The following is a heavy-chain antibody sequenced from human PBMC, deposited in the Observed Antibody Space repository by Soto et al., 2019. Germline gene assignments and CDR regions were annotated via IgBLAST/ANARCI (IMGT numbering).Heavy chain of an antibody. CDR3: ARAVGYSDASDFYSLGY. V-gene: IGHV5-51*01. CDR2: IYPGDSDT. D-gene: IGHD3-3*01. CDR1: GYDFTHYW. J-gene: IGHJ4*02. Sequence: HGESLKISCKGSGYDFTHYWIAWVRQTPGKGLEWMGVIYPGDSDTKYSPSFQGQVTISADKSIDTAYLQRSSLKASDTAIYYCARAVGYSDASDFYSLGYWGQGTLVTVSS.